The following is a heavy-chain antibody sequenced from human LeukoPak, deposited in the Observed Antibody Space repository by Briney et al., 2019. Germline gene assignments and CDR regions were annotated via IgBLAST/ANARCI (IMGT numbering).Heavy chain of an antibody. CDR2: TYYRSKWYN. J-gene: IGHJ4*02. CDR3: ARGLGWPYFDY. V-gene: IGHV6-1*01. D-gene: IGHD5-24*01. CDR1: GDSVSRDSIA. Sequence: SQTLSLTCAISGDSVSRDSIAWNWIRQSPSRGPEWLGRTYYRSKWYNDYAVSVKSRITINPDTSKNQFSLQLNSVTPEDTAVYYCARGLGWPYFDYWGQGTLVTVSS.